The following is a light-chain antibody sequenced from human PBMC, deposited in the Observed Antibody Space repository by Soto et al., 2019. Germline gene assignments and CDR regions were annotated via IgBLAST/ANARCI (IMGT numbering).Light chain of an antibody. CDR2: AAS. CDR1: ENIARH. J-gene: IGKJ5*01. Sequence: DIQMTQSPSSLSASVGDRITITCRASENIARHLNWYQQKPGKAPNLLIYAASNLQNGGPLRFRGGGSGTDFTLTISNLQPEDFATYYCQQRYSTLSITFGQGTRLEIK. CDR3: QQRYSTLSIT. V-gene: IGKV1-39*01.